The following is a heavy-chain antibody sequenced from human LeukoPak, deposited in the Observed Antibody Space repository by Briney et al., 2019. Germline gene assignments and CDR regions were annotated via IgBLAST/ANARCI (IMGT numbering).Heavy chain of an antibody. D-gene: IGHD1-26*01. Sequence: GGSLRLSCAASGFTFSSYWMHWVRQAPGKGLVWVSRINTDGSSTSYADSVKGRFTISRDNAKNSLYLQMNSLRAEDTAVYYCARERELQGWFDPWGQGTLVTVSS. CDR1: GFTFSSYW. V-gene: IGHV3-74*01. CDR3: ARERELQGWFDP. J-gene: IGHJ5*02. CDR2: INTDGSST.